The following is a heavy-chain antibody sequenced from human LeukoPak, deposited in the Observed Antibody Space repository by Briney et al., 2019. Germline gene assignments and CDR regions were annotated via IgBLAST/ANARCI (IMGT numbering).Heavy chain of an antibody. CDR2: IDPGDSYT. D-gene: IGHD3-10*01. V-gene: IGHV5-10-1*01. J-gene: IGHJ6*04. Sequence: GESLRISCKGSGYSFTSYWITWVRQMPGKGRGWMGRIDPGDSYTNYSPSFQGHVTISADKSINTAYLQWSSLKASDTAMYYCARLRGSGPYYYNGLDVWGKGTTVTVSS. CDR3: ARLRGSGPYYYNGLDV. CDR1: GYSFTSYW.